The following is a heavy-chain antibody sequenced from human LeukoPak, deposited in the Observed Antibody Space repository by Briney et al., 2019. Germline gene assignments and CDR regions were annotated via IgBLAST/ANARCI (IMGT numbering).Heavy chain of an antibody. CDR3: ASPIAARPGYYYYYMDV. Sequence: SVKVSCKASGGTFSSYAISWVRQAPGQGLEWMGGIIPIFGTANYARKLQGRVTITADESTSTAYMELSSLRSEDTAVYYCASPIAARPGYYYYYMDVWGKGTTVTVSS. V-gene: IGHV1-69*13. CDR1: GGTFSSYA. D-gene: IGHD6-6*01. J-gene: IGHJ6*03. CDR2: IIPIFGTA.